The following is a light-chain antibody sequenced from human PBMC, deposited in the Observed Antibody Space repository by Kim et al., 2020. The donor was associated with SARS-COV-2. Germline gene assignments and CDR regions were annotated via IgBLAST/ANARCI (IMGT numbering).Light chain of an antibody. CDR1: QTISNW. V-gene: IGKV1-5*03. CDR2: KAS. Sequence: DIQMTQSPSTLSASVGDRVTITCRASQTISNWLAWYRQKPGKAPDLLIYKASTLEGGVPSRFSGSGSGTEFTLTISSVQPDDFATYYCQQYNSSPLTFGGGTKVDIK. CDR3: QQYNSSPLT. J-gene: IGKJ4*01.